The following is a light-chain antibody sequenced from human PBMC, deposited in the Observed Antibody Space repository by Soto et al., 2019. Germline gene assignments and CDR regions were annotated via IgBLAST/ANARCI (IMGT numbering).Light chain of an antibody. CDR1: QTISSW. Sequence: DIQMTQSPSTLSGSVGDRVTITCRASQTISSWLAWYQQKPGKAPKLLIYAASTLQSGVPSRFSGSGSGTEFTLTISSLQPEDFATYYCQHLINYPITFGQGTRLEIK. CDR3: QHLINYPIT. CDR2: AAS. V-gene: IGKV1-9*01. J-gene: IGKJ5*01.